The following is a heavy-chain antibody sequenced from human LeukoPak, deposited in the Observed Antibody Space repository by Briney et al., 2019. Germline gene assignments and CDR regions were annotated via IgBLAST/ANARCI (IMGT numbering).Heavy chain of an antibody. CDR2: ISAYNGNT. CDR3: ARGGLRGYSYGQRFDY. J-gene: IGHJ4*02. Sequence: ASVKVSCKASGYTFTSYGISWVRQAPGQGLEWMGWISAYNGNTNYAQKLQGRVTMTTDTSTSTAYMELRSLRSDDTAVYYCARGGLRGYSYGQRFDYWGQGILVTVSS. V-gene: IGHV1-18*01. CDR1: GYTFTSYG. D-gene: IGHD5-18*01.